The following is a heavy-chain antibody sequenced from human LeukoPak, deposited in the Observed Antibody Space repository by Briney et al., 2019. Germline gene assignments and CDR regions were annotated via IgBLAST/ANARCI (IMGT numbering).Heavy chain of an antibody. CDR1: GFSFSDYW. Sequence: GGSLRLSCAASGFSFSDYWMTWVRQAPGKGLEWVANIRPDGGVKNYVDSVKGRFTISRDNAMNSLYLQMNSLRAEDTAVYYCARVGATGYSSGWYNFDYWGQGTLVTVSS. CDR3: ARVGATGYSSGWYNFDY. CDR2: IRPDGGVK. J-gene: IGHJ4*02. D-gene: IGHD6-19*01. V-gene: IGHV3-7*01.